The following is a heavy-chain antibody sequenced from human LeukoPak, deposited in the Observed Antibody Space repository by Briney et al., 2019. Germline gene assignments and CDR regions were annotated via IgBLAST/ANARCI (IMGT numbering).Heavy chain of an antibody. V-gene: IGHV1-2*02. Sequence: GASVKVSCKASGYTFTGYYMHWVRQAPGQGLEWMGWINPNSGGTNYAQKLQGRVTMTTDTSTSTAYMELRSLRSDDTAVYYCARVATVVRHIDYWGQGTLVTVSS. CDR2: INPNSGGT. CDR3: ARVATVVRHIDY. J-gene: IGHJ4*02. CDR1: GYTFTGYY. D-gene: IGHD4-23*01.